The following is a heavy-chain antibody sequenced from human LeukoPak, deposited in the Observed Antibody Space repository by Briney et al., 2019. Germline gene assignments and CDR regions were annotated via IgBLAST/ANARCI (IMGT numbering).Heavy chain of an antibody. D-gene: IGHD6-13*01. J-gene: IGHJ3*02. V-gene: IGHV4-61*02. CDR3: ASASSSDAFDI. CDR2: IYTSGST. CDR1: GGSISSSSYY. Sequence: PSETLSLTCTVSGGSISSSSYYWSWIRQPAGKGLEWIGRIYTSGSTNYNPSLKSRVTISVDTSKNQFSLKLSSVTAADTAVYYCASASSSDAFDIWGQGTMVTVSS.